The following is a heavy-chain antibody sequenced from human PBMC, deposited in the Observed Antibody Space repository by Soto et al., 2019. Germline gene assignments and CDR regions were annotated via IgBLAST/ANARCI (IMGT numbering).Heavy chain of an antibody. V-gene: IGHV3-23*01. CDR1: GFTFSSYA. D-gene: IGHD3-22*01. J-gene: IGHJ6*02. CDR2: ISGSGGST. CDR3: AKGVRSYYYYGMDV. Sequence: PGGSLRLSCAASGFTFSSYAMTWVRQAPGKGLEWVSGISGSGGSTYYADSVKGRFTISRDNSKKTMYLQMNSLRDEDTAVYYCAKGVRSYYYYGMDVWGQWTTVTVSS.